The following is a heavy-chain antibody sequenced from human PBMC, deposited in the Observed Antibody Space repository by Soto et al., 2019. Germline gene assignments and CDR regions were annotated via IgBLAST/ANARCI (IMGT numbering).Heavy chain of an antibody. CDR2: IYNIMST. V-gene: IGHV4-61*01. Sequence: QVQLQESGPGLVKPSETLSLTCTVSGGPVKSDFYYWSWIRQPPGKGLEWIGYIYNIMSTNYNPCLRSRVTMSLDTSNNQFSLKLTSVTAADTAVYYCARERRAGNWFDSWGQGTLVTVSS. D-gene: IGHD3-10*01. CDR3: ARERRAGNWFDS. J-gene: IGHJ5*01. CDR1: GGPVKSDFYY.